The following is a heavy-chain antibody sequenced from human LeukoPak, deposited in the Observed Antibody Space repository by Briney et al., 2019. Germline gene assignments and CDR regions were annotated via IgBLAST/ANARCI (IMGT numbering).Heavy chain of an antibody. CDR3: ARDPEVRGVINYFDY. Sequence: SVKVSCKASGGTFSSYAISWVRQAPGQGLEWMGGIIPIFGTANYAQKFQGRVTITADESTSTAYMELSSLRSDDTAVYYCARDPEVRGVINYFDYWGQGTLVTVSS. CDR1: GGTFSSYA. CDR2: IIPIFGTA. D-gene: IGHD3-10*01. V-gene: IGHV1-69*01. J-gene: IGHJ4*02.